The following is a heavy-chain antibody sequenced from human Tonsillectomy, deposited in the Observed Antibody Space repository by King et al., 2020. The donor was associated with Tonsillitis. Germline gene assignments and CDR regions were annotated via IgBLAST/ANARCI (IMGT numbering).Heavy chain of an antibody. CDR2: ISYDGSNK. V-gene: IGHV3-30*01. CDR1: GFTFSSYA. D-gene: IGHD5-18*01. J-gene: IGHJ4*02. Sequence: VQLVESGGGVVEPGRSLRLSCAASGFTFSSYAMHWVRQAPGKGLEWVAVISYDGSNKYYAGSVKGRFTISRDNSKNTLYLQMNSLRAEDRAVYYCARDYWGYSYGGGFDYWGQGTLVTVSS. CDR3: ARDYWGYSYGGGFDY.